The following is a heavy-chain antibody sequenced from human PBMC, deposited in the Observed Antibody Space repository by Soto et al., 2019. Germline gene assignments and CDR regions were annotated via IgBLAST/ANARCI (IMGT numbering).Heavy chain of an antibody. CDR3: TRVRLGRSRSSDY. CDR2: IKNKANSYTT. J-gene: IGHJ4*02. Sequence: GGSLRLSCAASGFTFSDHYMDWVRQAPGKGLEWVGRIKNKANSYTTEYAAPVKGRFTISRDDSKNSVFLQMNRLKTDDTAVYYGTRVRLGRSRSSDYWGQGILVTVSS. D-gene: IGHD6-19*01. CDR1: GFTFSDHY. V-gene: IGHV3-72*01.